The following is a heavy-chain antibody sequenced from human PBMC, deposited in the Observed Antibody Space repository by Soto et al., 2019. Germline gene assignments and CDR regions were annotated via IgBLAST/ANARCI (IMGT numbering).Heavy chain of an antibody. CDR3: ARWGTGNLIPSRPFFHY. CDR2: INYSGST. Sequence: SETLSLTCGLSIGSLSGFYWSWIRQSPGKGLEWIGDINYSGSTSYNPSLKSRVAIAVDASKKQFSLKLNSVTAADTAVYYCARWGTGNLIPSRPFFHYWGQGTRVTVSS. CDR1: IGSLSGFY. D-gene: IGHD6-6*01. J-gene: IGHJ4*02. V-gene: IGHV4-34*01.